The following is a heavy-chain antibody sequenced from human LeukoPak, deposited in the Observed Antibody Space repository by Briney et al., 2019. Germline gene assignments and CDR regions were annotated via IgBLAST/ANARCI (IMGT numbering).Heavy chain of an antibody. CDR1: GFTFSSYA. Sequence: GGSLRLSCAASGFTFSSYAMHWVRQAPGKGLEWVANIKQDGSKKSYVDSVKGRFTISRDNTKNSLYLQMNSLRAEDTAIYYCTRVGYIDEGIDYWGQGTLVTVSS. D-gene: IGHD5-24*01. CDR2: IKQDGSKK. V-gene: IGHV3-7*04. J-gene: IGHJ4*02. CDR3: TRVGYIDEGIDY.